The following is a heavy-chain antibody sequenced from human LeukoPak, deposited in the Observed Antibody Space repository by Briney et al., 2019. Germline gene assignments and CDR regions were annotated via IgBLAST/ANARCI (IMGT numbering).Heavy chain of an antibody. CDR3: ARVRSAAAGPLDY. CDR1: GFSFDSYW. J-gene: IGHJ4*02. V-gene: IGHV3-7*01. Sequence: AGVSLRLSCVASGFSFDSYWMNWVRQAPGRGLEWVANIYHDATEKYYVDSVKGRFTISRDNAKKSLYLQMNRLRADDTAVYHCARVRSAAAGPLDYWGQGTLVTVSS. D-gene: IGHD6-13*01. CDR2: IYHDATEK.